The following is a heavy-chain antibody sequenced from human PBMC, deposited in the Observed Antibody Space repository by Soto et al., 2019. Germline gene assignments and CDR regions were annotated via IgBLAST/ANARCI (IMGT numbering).Heavy chain of an antibody. CDR2: ISANNGNT. V-gene: IGHV1-18*01. CDR1: GYTFTSYG. D-gene: IGHD2-8*02. Sequence: QVQLVQSGAEVKKPGASVKVSCKASGYTFTSYGISWVRQAPGQGLEWMGWISANNGNTKYAQNFQGRVTMTTDTATSTAYMELRRRRSDDTAVYYCARAYCPGLFDPWGEGTLVTVSS. J-gene: IGHJ5*02. CDR3: ARAYCPGLFDP.